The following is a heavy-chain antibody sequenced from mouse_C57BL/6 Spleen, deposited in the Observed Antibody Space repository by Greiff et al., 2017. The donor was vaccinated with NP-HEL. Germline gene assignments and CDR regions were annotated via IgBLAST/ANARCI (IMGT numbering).Heavy chain of an antibody. Sequence: QVQLQQSGAELVKPGASVKLSCKASGYTFTSYWMHWVKQRPGQGLEWIGMIHPNSGSTNYNEKFKSKATLTVDKSSSTAYMQLSSLTSEDSAVYYCARGDYGSRTGFAYWGQGTLVTVSA. CDR1: GYTFTSYW. CDR2: IHPNSGST. D-gene: IGHD1-1*01. V-gene: IGHV1-64*01. CDR3: ARGDYGSRTGFAY. J-gene: IGHJ3*01.